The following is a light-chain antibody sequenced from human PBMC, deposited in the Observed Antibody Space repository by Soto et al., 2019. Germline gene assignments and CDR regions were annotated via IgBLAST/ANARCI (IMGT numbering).Light chain of an antibody. CDR2: GLS. J-gene: IGKJ5*01. CDR1: QSVSSH. CDR3: QQYNDWPPIT. V-gene: IGKV3-15*01. Sequence: EVVMTQSPATLSLSPGERVTLSCRASQSVSSHLAWYQQRPGQAPRLLVSGLSTRATGIPARFSGSGSGTEFTLTISSLQSEDFAVYYCQQYNDWPPITFGQGTRLEIK.